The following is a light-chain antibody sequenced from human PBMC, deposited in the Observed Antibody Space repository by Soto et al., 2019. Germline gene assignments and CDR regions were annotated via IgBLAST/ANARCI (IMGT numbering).Light chain of an antibody. CDR2: NTN. V-gene: IGLV1-44*01. CDR1: SSNIGTNA. Sequence: QSVLTQPPSASGTPGQRVTISCSGGSSNIGTNAVNWYQQLPGTAPKLLIYNTNHRPSGVPDRFSGSKSGTSASLAISGLQSEDEADYYCAAWDDSLNGYVFGTGTKLTVL. CDR3: AAWDDSLNGYV. J-gene: IGLJ1*01.